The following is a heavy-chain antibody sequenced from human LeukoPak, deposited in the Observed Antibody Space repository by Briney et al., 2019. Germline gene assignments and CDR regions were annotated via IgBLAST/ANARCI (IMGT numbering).Heavy chain of an antibody. Sequence: SETLSLTCAVYGGSFSGYYWSWIRQPPGKGLEWIGEINHSGSTNYNPSLKSRVTISVDTSKNQFSLKLSSVTAADTAVYFCARDFSGWSGRFDYWGQGTLVTVSS. CDR3: ARDFSGWSGRFDY. D-gene: IGHD6-19*01. CDR1: GGSFSGYY. V-gene: IGHV4-34*01. J-gene: IGHJ4*02. CDR2: INHSGST.